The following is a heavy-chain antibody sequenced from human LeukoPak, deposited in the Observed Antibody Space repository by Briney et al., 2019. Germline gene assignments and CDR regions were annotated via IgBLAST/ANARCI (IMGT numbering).Heavy chain of an antibody. J-gene: IGHJ6*03. D-gene: IGHD2-15*01. V-gene: IGHV3-11*04. CDR1: GFTFSYYN. Sequence: GGSLRLSCTASGFTFSYYNRSWIRQPPGKGLEWVSYISSRGTTVFYADSVKGRFTISRENDRNSVFLQMSGLRDEDTARNYRAVALLVCTPSTCYVSNADVWGKGTTVSVS. CDR3: AVALLVCTPSTCYVSNADV. CDR2: ISSRGTTV.